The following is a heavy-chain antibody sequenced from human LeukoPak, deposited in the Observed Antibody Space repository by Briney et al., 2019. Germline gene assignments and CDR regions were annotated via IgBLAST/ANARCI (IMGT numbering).Heavy chain of an antibody. CDR1: VGTFSSYI. D-gene: IGHD2-21*02. V-gene: IGHV1-69*04. J-gene: IGHJ3*02. Sequence: ASVKVSCKASVGTFSSYIISWVRQARGRGLEWMGKIIPILGIANYAQKFQGRVTITADKSTSTAYMELSSLRSDDTAVYYCARDKVVTATDAFDIWGQGTMVSVSS. CDR2: IIPILGIA. CDR3: ARDKVVTATDAFDI.